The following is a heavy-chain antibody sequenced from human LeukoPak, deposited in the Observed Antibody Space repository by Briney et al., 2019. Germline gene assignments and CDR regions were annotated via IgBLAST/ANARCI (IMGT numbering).Heavy chain of an antibody. J-gene: IGHJ4*02. D-gene: IGHD4-23*01. CDR2: INHSGST. CDR1: GGSFSGYY. Sequence: SETLSLTCAVYGGSFSGYYWSWIRQPPGKGLEWIGEINHSGSTNYNPSLKSRVTISVDTSKNQFSLKLSSVTAADTAVYYCARGSPTTVDFDYWGQGTLVTVSS. V-gene: IGHV4-34*01. CDR3: ARGSPTTVDFDY.